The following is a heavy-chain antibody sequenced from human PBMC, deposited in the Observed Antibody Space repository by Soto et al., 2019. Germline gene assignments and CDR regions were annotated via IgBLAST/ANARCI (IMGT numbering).Heavy chain of an antibody. Sequence: EVQLLESGGGLVHPGGSLRLSCAASGFRFSDYSMNWVRQAPGKGLEWVSYITSSGDSIYYADSVKGRFTVSRDNAKNSSFLQMNSLRDEDTAVYYCARLPKGSTVTSWGQGTLVTVSS. CDR3: ARLPKGSTVTS. J-gene: IGHJ4*02. CDR1: GFRFSDYS. D-gene: IGHD4-17*01. CDR2: ITSSGDSI. V-gene: IGHV3-48*02.